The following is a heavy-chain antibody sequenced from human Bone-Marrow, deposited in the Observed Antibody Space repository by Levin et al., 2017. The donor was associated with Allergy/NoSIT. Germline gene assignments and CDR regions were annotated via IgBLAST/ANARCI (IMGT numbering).Heavy chain of an antibody. V-gene: IGHV1-8*01. CDR1: GYTFTSYD. J-gene: IGHJ3*02. CDR2: MNPNSGNT. Sequence: ASVKVSCKASGYTFTSYDINWVRQATGQGLEWMGWMNPNSGNTGYAQKFQGRVTMTRNTSISTAYMELSSLRSEDTAVYYCARATVGGMTNAFDIWGQETMVTVSS. D-gene: IGHD4-11*01. CDR3: ARATVGGMTNAFDI.